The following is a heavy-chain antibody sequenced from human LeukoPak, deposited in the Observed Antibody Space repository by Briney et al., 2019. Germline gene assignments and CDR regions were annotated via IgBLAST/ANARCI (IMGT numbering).Heavy chain of an antibody. V-gene: IGHV3-48*03. CDR1: GFTFSSHE. CDR3: VRRFDI. Sequence: GGSLRLSCAASGFTFSSHEMNWVRQAPGKGLEWVSYISSSGSTIEYADYVKGRVTISRDNAKNSLYLQMNSLRAEDTALYYCVRRFDIWGQGTQVTVSS. CDR2: ISSSGSTI. J-gene: IGHJ5*02.